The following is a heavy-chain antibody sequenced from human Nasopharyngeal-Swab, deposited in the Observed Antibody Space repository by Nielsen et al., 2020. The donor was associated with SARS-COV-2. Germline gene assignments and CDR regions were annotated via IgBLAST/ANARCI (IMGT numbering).Heavy chain of an antibody. V-gene: IGHV4-39*01. D-gene: IGHD5-24*01. Sequence: SETLSPTCTVSGCSISSSSYYWGWIRQPPGKGLEWLGSIYYSGSTYYNPSLKSRVTISVDTSQNQFSLTLSSVTAADTAVYYCARGLVDRGGYNIYWYFDLWGRGTLVTVSS. CDR1: GCSISSSSYY. CDR2: IYYSGST. J-gene: IGHJ2*01. CDR3: ARGLVDRGGYNIYWYFDL.